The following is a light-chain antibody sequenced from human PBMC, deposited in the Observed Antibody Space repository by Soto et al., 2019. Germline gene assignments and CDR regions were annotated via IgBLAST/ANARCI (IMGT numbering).Light chain of an antibody. CDR2: DAS. V-gene: IGKV3-11*01. Sequence: EIVLTQSPATLSLSPGERATLSCRASQTVGTFLAWYQQKPGQAPRLVIYDASKRATGIPARFSGTGSGTDFALTISSIEPEDFAVYYCQHRTNWPRTVGQGTKLDIK. CDR1: QTVGTF. CDR3: QHRTNWPRT. J-gene: IGKJ2*01.